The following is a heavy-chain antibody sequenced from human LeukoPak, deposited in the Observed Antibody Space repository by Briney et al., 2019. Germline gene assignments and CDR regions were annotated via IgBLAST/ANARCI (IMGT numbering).Heavy chain of an antibody. J-gene: IGHJ4*02. D-gene: IGHD3-3*01. CDR1: GYTLTSYD. CDR2: MNPNSGNT. Sequence: ASVKVSCKASGYTLTSYDINWVRQATGQGLEWMGWMNPNSGNTGYAQKFQGRVTITRNTSISTAYMELSSLRSEDTAVYYCARGVRFLEWYPDYWGQGTLVTVSS. CDR3: ARGVRFLEWYPDY. V-gene: IGHV1-8*03.